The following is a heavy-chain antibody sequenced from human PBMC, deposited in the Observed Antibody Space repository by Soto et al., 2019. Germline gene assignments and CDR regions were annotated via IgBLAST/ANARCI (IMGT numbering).Heavy chain of an antibody. CDR3: ARHGYNYGGGYFDY. V-gene: IGHV3-64*01. CDR2: ISSNGGST. Sequence: GGSLRVSCAASGFTFSSYAMHWVRQAPGKGLEYVSAISSNGGSTYYANSVKGRFTISRDNSKNTLYLQMNSLRAEDTAVYYCARHGYNYGGGYFDYWGQGTLVTVSS. D-gene: IGHD5-18*01. J-gene: IGHJ4*02. CDR1: GFTFSSYA.